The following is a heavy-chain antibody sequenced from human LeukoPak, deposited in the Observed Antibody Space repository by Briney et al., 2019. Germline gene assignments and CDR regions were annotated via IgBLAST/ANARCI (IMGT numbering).Heavy chain of an antibody. V-gene: IGHV1-69*13. J-gene: IGHJ3*02. Sequence: ASVKVSCKASGGTFSSYAISWVRQAPGQGLEWMGGIIPIFGTANYAQKFQGRVTITADESTSTAYMGLSSLRSEDTAVYYCARSMHYYYCSGLDIWGQGTMVTVSS. CDR1: GGTFSSYA. CDR3: ARSMHYYYCSGLDI. D-gene: IGHD3-10*01. CDR2: IIPIFGTA.